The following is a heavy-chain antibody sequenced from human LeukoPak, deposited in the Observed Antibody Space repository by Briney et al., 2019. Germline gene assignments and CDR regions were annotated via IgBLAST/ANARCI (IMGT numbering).Heavy chain of an antibody. CDR1: GYTFTGYY. CDR3: ARDIGQSGGSYGMDV. CDR2: INPNSGGT. V-gene: IGHV1-2*02. D-gene: IGHD2-15*01. J-gene: IGHJ6*02. Sequence: ASVKVSCKASGYTFTGYYMHWVRQAPGQGLEWMGWINPNSGGTDYAQKFQGRVTMTRDTSISTAYMELSRLRSDDTAVYYCARDIGQSGGSYGMDVWGQGTTVTVSS.